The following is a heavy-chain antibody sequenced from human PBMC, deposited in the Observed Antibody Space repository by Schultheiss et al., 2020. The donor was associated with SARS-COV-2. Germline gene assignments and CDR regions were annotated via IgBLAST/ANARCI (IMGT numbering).Heavy chain of an antibody. Sequence: GGSLRLSCTVSGGSINSGPYCWSWIRQHPGKGLEWVSVFYNGGDTYYADSVKGRFRISRDNAKNSLYLQMNSLRAEDTAVYYCARSPPLRNGGMDVWGQGTTVTVSS. CDR3: ARSPPLRNGGMDV. CDR2: FYNGGDT. CDR1: GGSINSGPYC. D-gene: IGHD1-1*01. V-gene: IGHV3-66*01. J-gene: IGHJ6*02.